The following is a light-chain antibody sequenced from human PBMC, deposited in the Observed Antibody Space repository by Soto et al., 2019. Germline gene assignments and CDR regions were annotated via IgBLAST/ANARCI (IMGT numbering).Light chain of an antibody. J-gene: IGKJ2*03. CDR1: QSVSSY. CDR3: QHYNNWPPYS. CDR2: AAS. V-gene: IGKV3-11*02. Sequence: IVLTPSPSTLSLSPGDSAPLSCRARQSVSSYLAWYQQKPGQAPSLLIFAASSRASGIPDRFSGSGSGRHFTLTISSRQSEDFGVYYCQHYNNWPPYSFGQGTKVDI.